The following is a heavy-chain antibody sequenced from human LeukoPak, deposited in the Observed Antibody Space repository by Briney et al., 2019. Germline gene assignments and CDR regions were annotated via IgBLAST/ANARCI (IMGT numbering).Heavy chain of an antibody. J-gene: IGHJ4*02. D-gene: IGHD2-15*01. CDR1: GFTFSSYG. CDR2: IWYGGSNK. V-gene: IGHV3-33*08. CDR3: ARDYCSGGSCYSGVDY. Sequence: PGGSLRLSCAASGFTFSSYGMHWVRQAPGKGLEWVAVIWYGGSNKYYADSVKGRFTISRDNSKNTLYLQMNSLRAEDTAVYYCARDYCSGGSCYSGVDYWGQGTLVTVSS.